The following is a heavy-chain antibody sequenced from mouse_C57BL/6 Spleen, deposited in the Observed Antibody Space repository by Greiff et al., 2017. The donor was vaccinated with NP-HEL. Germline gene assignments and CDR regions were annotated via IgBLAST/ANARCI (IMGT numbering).Heavy chain of an antibody. D-gene: IGHD2-4*01. V-gene: IGHV1-81*01. CDR2: IYPRSGNT. CDR1: GYTFTSYG. J-gene: IGHJ3*01. CDR3: ATIYYDYDRFAY. Sequence: QVQLQQSGAELARPGASVKLSCKASGYTFTSYGISWVKQRTGQGLEWIGEIYPRSGNTYYNEKFKGKATLTADKSSSTAYMELRSLTSEDSAVYFCATIYYDYDRFAYWGQGTLVTVSA.